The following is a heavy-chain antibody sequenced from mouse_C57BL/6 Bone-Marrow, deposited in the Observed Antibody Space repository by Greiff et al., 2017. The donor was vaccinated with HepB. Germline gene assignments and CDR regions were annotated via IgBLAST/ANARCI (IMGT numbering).Heavy chain of an antibody. V-gene: IGHV1-50*01. CDR3: ARPDSSGPGFAY. Sequence: QVQLQQPGAELVKPGASVKLSCKASGYTFTSYWIQWVKQRPGQGLEWIGEIDPSDSYTNYNQKFKGKATLTVDTSSSTAYMQLSSLTSEDSAVYYCARPDSSGPGFAYWGQGTLVTVSA. D-gene: IGHD3-2*02. J-gene: IGHJ3*01. CDR1: GYTFTSYW. CDR2: IDPSDSYT.